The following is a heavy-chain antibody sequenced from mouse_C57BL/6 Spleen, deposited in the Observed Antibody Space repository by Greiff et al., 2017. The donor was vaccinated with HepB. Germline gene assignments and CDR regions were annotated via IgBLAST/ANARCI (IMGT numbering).Heavy chain of an antibody. CDR2: ISNGGGST. V-gene: IGHV5-12*01. CDR3: ARQGYGSSYAMDY. J-gene: IGHJ4*01. CDR1: GFTFSDYY. D-gene: IGHD1-1*01. Sequence: EVQLVESGGGLVQPGGSLKLSCAASGFTFSDYYMYWVRQTPEKRLEWVAYISNGGGSTYYPDTVKGRFTISRDNAKNTLYLQMSRLKSEDTAMYYCARQGYGSSYAMDYWGQGTSVTVSS.